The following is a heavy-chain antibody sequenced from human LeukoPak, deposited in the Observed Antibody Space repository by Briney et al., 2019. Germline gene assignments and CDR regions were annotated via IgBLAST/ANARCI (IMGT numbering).Heavy chain of an antibody. D-gene: IGHD6-13*01. V-gene: IGHV2-5*02. Sequence: ASGPTLVNPTQTLTLTCTLSGSSLTTSGVGVGWIRQPPGGALAWLALIYGDDDARYTASLKRRLTITEDTTKTQVVLTMTNLDPVTTGTYYCAPISRRSYYFDYWGQGTLVTVSS. J-gene: IGHJ4*02. CDR2: IYGDDDA. CDR3: APISRRSYYFDY. CDR1: GSSLTTSGVG.